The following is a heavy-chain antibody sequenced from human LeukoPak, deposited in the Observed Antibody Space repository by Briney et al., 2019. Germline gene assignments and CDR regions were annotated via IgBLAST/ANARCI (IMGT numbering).Heavy chain of an antibody. CDR1: GGSISSYY. D-gene: IGHD7-27*01. CDR2: IYYSGST. J-gene: IGHJ5*02. V-gene: IGHV4-59*08. CDR3: ARLPNWGFGWFDP. Sequence: SETLSLTCTVSGGSISSYYWSWIRQPPGKGLEWIGYIYYSGSTNYSPSLKSRVTISVDTSKNQFSLKLSSVTAADTAVYYCARLPNWGFGWFDPWGQGTLVTVSS.